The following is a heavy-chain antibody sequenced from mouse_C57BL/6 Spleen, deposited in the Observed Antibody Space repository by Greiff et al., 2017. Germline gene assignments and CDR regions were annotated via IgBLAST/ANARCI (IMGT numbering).Heavy chain of an antibody. CDR2: IDPSDSYT. J-gene: IGHJ4*01. V-gene: IGHV1-50*01. D-gene: IGHD1-1*01. CDR1: GYTFTSYW. Sequence: QVHVKQPGAELVKPGASVKLSCKASGYTFTSYWMQWVKQRPGQGLEWIGEIDPSDSYTNFHQKFQGKATLTVDTSSSTASMQRSSLTSEDSAVYYGARRHYGSSYDYAMDYWGQGTSVTVSS. CDR3: ARRHYGSSYDYAMDY.